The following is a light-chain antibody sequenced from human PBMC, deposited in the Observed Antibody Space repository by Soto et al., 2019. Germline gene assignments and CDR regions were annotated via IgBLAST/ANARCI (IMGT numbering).Light chain of an antibody. J-gene: IGKJ3*01. Sequence: EIALTQSPGTLSVSPGERVTLSCRASQSVNSNYLAWYQQRPGQAPRLLLFGASYRATGIPDRFSGSGSGTDFTLTISRLEPEDFAVYYCQQYSSSPPEFTFGPGTRVDSK. V-gene: IGKV3-20*01. CDR1: QSVNSNY. CDR3: QQYSSSPPEFT. CDR2: GAS.